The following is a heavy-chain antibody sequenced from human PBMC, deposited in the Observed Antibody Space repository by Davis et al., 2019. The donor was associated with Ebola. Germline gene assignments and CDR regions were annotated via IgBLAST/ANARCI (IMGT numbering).Heavy chain of an antibody. Sequence: GESLKISCAASGFTFSSYAMSWVRQAPGKGLEWVSAISGSGGSTYYADSVKGRFTISRDNSKNTLYLQMNSLRAEDTAVYYCARETPSGLDYWGQGTLVTVSS. V-gene: IGHV3-23*01. D-gene: IGHD5-12*01. CDR3: ARETPSGLDY. J-gene: IGHJ4*02. CDR1: GFTFSSYA. CDR2: ISGSGGST.